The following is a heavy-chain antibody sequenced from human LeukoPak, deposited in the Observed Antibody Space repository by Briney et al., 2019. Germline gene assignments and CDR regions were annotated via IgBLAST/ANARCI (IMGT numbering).Heavy chain of an antibody. CDR3: ARVYGPRYDFWSGYYHYYYYYGMDV. CDR2: INHSGST. CDR1: GGSFSGYY. J-gene: IGHJ6*02. D-gene: IGHD3-3*01. V-gene: IGHV4-34*01. Sequence: PSETLSLTCAVYGGSFSGYYWSWIRQPPGKGLEWIGEINHSGSTNYNPSLKSRVTISVDTSKNQFSLKLSSVTAADTAVYYCARVYGPRYDFWSGYYHYYYYYGMDVWGQGTTVTVSS.